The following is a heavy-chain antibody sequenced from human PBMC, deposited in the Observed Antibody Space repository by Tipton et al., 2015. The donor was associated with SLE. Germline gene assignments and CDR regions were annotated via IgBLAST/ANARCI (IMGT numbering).Heavy chain of an antibody. V-gene: IGHV4-31*03. CDR2: ISNTGST. CDR3: ARLKGRLELPGYHYYMDV. D-gene: IGHD1-7*01. J-gene: IGHJ6*03. CDR1: GGTVSSGPYY. Sequence: TLSLTCTVSGGTVSSGPYYCSWIRQHPGKGLEWIGYISNTGSTYYNPSLESRVTISVDTSKNLFSLKLTFVTAADTAVYYCARLKGRLELPGYHYYMDVWGKGTTVTVSS.